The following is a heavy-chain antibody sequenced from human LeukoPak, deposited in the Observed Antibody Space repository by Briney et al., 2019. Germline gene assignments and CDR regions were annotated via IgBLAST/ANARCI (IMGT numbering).Heavy chain of an antibody. D-gene: IGHD6-13*01. CDR1: GGSISSYY. CDR3: ARELRGSSRYMDV. J-gene: IGHJ6*03. Sequence: SETLSLTCTVSGGSISSYYWSWTRQPPGKGLEWIGYIYYSGSTNYNPSLKSRVTISVDTSKNQFSLKLSSVTAADTAVYYCARELRGSSRYMDVWGKGTTVTVSS. V-gene: IGHV4-59*01. CDR2: IYYSGST.